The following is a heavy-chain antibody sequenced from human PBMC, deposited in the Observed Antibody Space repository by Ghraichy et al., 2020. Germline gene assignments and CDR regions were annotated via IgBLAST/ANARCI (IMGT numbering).Heavy chain of an antibody. CDR3: AGSQGAPTYYDILTGYFPTLHDAFDI. D-gene: IGHD3-9*01. CDR2: INHSGST. CDR1: GGSFSGYY. Sequence: SETLSLTCAVYGGSFSGYYWSWIRQPPGKGLEWIGEINHSGSTNYNPSLKSRVTISVDTSKNQFSLKLSSVTAADTAVYYCAGSQGAPTYYDILTGYFPTLHDAFDIWGQGTMVTVSS. J-gene: IGHJ3*02. V-gene: IGHV4-34*01.